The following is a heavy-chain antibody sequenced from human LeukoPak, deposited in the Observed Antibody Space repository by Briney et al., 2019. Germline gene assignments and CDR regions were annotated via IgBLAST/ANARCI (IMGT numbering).Heavy chain of an antibody. V-gene: IGHV4-39*01. Sequence: PSETLSLTCTVSGGSISSSSYYWGWIRQPPGKGLEWIGSIYYSGSTYYNPSLKSRVTISVGTSKNQFSLKLSSVTAADTAVYYCARVSAAGGGYYYYMDVWGKGTTVTVSS. CDR3: ARVSAAGGGYYYYMDV. D-gene: IGHD6-13*01. CDR2: IYYSGST. CDR1: GGSISSSSYY. J-gene: IGHJ6*03.